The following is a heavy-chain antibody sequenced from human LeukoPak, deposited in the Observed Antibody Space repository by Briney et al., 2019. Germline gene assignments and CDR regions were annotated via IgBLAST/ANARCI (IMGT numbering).Heavy chain of an antibody. J-gene: IGHJ1*01. V-gene: IGHV4-61*02. CDR1: GGSISSGSYY. D-gene: IGHD2-21*01. CDR2: IFTSGST. CDR3: ASALFPWAEYFQH. Sequence: SETLSPTCTVSGGSISSGSYYWSWIRQPAGKGLEWIGRIFTSGSTNYNPSLKSRVTISMDTSKSQFSLNLSSVAAADTAVYYCASALFPWAEYFQHWGQGTLVTVSS.